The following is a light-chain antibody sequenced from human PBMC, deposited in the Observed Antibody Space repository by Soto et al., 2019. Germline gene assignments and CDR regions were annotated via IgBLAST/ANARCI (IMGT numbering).Light chain of an antibody. Sequence: EIVMTQSPATLSVSPGERVTLSCRASQSVSSYLAWYQQKPGQAPRLLIYDASSRATGIPVRFSGSGSGTEFTLTISSLQSEDFGVYYCQQNKDWPGTFGQGTKLEIK. V-gene: IGKV3-15*01. CDR3: QQNKDWPGT. CDR2: DAS. J-gene: IGKJ1*01. CDR1: QSVSSY.